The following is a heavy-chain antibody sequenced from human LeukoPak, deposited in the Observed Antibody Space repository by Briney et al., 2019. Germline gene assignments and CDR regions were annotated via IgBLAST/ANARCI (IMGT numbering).Heavy chain of an antibody. Sequence: GESLKISCQSSGYTFTSYWIGWVRQMPGKGLEWMRIIYPGDSDTRYSPSFQGQVTISADKSISTAYLQWSSLKASDTAMYYCARHGTASVDGDSVDYWGQGTLVTVSS. CDR1: GYTFTSYW. D-gene: IGHD4-17*01. CDR3: ARHGTASVDGDSVDY. CDR2: IYPGDSDT. V-gene: IGHV5-51*01. J-gene: IGHJ4*02.